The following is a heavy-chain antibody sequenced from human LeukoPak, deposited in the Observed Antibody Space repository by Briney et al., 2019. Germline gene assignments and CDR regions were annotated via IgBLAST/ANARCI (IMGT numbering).Heavy chain of an antibody. CDR2: ITNSGGTT. V-gene: IGHV3-23*01. Sequence: GGSLRLSCAASGFSFSTYAMSWVRQAPGKGLEWVSTITNSGGTTYYADSVKGRFTISRDNSKNTLYLQLNTLRAEDTAVYFCAKRGVVIRVFLVGFHKEAYYFDSWGQGALVTVSS. J-gene: IGHJ4*02. CDR1: GFSFSTYA. D-gene: IGHD3-10*01. CDR3: AKRGVVIRVFLVGFHKEAYYFDS.